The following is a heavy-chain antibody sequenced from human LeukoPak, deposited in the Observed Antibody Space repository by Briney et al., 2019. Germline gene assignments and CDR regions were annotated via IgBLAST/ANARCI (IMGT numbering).Heavy chain of an antibody. D-gene: IGHD7-27*01. V-gene: IGHV4-61*01. J-gene: IGHJ4*02. CDR1: GGSVSSGSYY. CDR3: ARSKLGPFDY. Sequence: SETLSLTCTVSGGSVSSGSYYWSWIRQPPGTGLEWIGYIYYSGSTNYNPSLKSRVTISVDTSKNQFSLKLSSVTAADTAVYYCARSKLGPFDYWGQGTLVTVSS. CDR2: IYYSGST.